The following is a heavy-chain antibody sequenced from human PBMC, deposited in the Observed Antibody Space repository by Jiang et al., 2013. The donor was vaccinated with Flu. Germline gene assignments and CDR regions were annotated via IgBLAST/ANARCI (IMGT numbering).Heavy chain of an antibody. D-gene: IGHD3-22*01. Sequence: GAEVKKPGESLKISCKGSGYSFTSYWIGWVRQMPGKGLEWMGIIYPGDSDTRYSPSFQGQVTISADKSISTAYLQWSSLKASDTAMYYCARLVGEDSSGYYHPFDYWGQGTLVTVSS. V-gene: IGHV5-51*01. CDR3: ARLVGEDSSGYYHPFDY. CDR1: GYSFTSYW. CDR2: IYPGDSDT. J-gene: IGHJ4*02.